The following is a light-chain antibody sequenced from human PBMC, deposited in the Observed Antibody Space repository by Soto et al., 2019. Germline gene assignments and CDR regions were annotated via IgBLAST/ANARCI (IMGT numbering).Light chain of an antibody. CDR2: DVS. CDR1: SSDVGGYND. CDR3: SSYTSSSPYVV. V-gene: IGLV2-14*01. Sequence: QSALTQPASVSGSPGQSITISCTGTSSDVGGYNDVSWYQQHPGKAPKLMIYDVSNRPSGVSNRFSGSKSGNTASLTISGLQAEDEADYYCSSYTSSSPYVVFGGGTKLTVL. J-gene: IGLJ2*01.